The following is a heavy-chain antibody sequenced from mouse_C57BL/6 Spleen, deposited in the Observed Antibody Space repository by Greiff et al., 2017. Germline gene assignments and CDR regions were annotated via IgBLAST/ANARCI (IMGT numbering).Heavy chain of an antibody. Sequence: DVKLVESEGGLVQPGSSMKLSCTASGFTFSDYYMAWVRQVPEKGLEWVANINYDGSSTYYLDSLKSRFIISRDNAKNILYLQMSSLKSEDTATYYCARGGELLDWYFDVWGTGTTVTVSS. V-gene: IGHV5-16*01. CDR3: ARGGELLDWYFDV. CDR1: GFTFSDYY. CDR2: INYDGSST. J-gene: IGHJ1*03. D-gene: IGHD2-1*01.